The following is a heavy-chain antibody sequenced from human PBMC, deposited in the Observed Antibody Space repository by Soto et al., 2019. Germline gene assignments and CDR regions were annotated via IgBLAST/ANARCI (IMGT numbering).Heavy chain of an antibody. J-gene: IGHJ5*02. CDR2: ISYDGSNK. V-gene: IGHV3-30-3*01. CDR1: GFTFSSYA. CDR3: ARGIAAACLSRSGWGGNWFYP. D-gene: IGHD6-13*01. Sequence: GGSLRLSCAASGFTFSSYAMHWVRQAPGKGLEWVAVISYDGSNKYYADSVKGRFTISRDNSKNTLYLQMNSLRAEDTAAYYCARGIAAACLSRSGWGGNWFYPCGQGTLVTVSS.